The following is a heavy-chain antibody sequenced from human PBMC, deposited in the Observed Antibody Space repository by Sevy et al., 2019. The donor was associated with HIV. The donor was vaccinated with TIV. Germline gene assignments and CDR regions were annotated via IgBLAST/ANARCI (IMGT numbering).Heavy chain of an antibody. CDR3: ARDSPQSSGFDY. CDR1: GYTFTSYA. V-gene: IGHV7-4-1*02. D-gene: IGHD6-19*01. J-gene: IGHJ4*02. CDR2: INTNTGNP. Sequence: ASVKVSCKASGYTFTSYAMNWVRQAPGQGLEWMGWINTNTGNPTYAQGFTGRFVFSLATSVSTAYLQISGLKAEDTAVYYCARDSPQSSGFDYWGQGTLVTVSS.